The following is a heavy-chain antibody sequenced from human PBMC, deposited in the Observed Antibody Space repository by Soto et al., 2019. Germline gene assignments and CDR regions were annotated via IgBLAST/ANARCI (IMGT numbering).Heavy chain of an antibody. V-gene: IGHV1-69*06. Sequence: QVQLVQSGAEVKKPGSSVKVSCKASGGTFSSYAISWVRQAPGQGLEWMGGIIPIFGTANYAQKFQGRVTITADKSTSTAYMELSSLRSEDTAVYYCARVKEWWPRNYYYYYGMDVWGQGTTVTVSS. CDR2: IIPIFGTA. CDR1: GGTFSSYA. CDR3: ARVKEWWPRNYYYYYGMDV. J-gene: IGHJ6*02. D-gene: IGHD2-15*01.